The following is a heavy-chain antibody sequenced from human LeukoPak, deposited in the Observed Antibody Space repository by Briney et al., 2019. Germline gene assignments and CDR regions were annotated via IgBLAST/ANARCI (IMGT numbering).Heavy chain of an antibody. CDR3: ASLAAAGNFDY. D-gene: IGHD6-13*01. Sequence: ASVKVSXTASGYTFTSYYMHWVRQAPGQGLEWMGIINPSGGSTSYAQKFQGRVTMTRDTSTSTVYMELSSLRSEDTAVYYCASLAAAGNFDYWGQGTLVTVSS. J-gene: IGHJ4*02. CDR1: GYTFTSYY. V-gene: IGHV1-46*01. CDR2: INPSGGST.